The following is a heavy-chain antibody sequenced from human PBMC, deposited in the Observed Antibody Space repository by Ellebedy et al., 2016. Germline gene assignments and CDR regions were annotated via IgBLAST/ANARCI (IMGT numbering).Heavy chain of an antibody. Sequence: ASVKVSXXASGYTFTSYGISWVRQAPGQGLEWMGWISAYNGNTNYAQKLQGRVTMTTDTSTSTAYMELRSLRSEDTAVYYCAAGGTSDPDLDYWGQGTLVTVSS. CDR3: AAGGTSDPDLDY. CDR1: GYTFTSYG. D-gene: IGHD3-16*01. V-gene: IGHV1-18*01. CDR2: ISAYNGNT. J-gene: IGHJ4*02.